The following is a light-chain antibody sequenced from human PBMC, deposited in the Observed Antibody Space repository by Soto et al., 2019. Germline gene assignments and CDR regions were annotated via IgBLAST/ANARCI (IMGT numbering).Light chain of an antibody. V-gene: IGKV3-20*01. Sequence: EIVLTQSPDTVSLSPGERVTLSCRASQSVTNNYLAWYQQKPGQGPRLLIHGASSRAADTPDRFSGSGSGTDFTLTISRLEPEDFALYYCHQYGATPGTFGQGTKLDIK. CDR2: GAS. CDR3: HQYGATPGT. J-gene: IGKJ1*01. CDR1: QSVTNNY.